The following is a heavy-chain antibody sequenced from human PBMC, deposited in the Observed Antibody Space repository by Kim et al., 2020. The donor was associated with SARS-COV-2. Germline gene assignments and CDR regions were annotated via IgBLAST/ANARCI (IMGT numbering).Heavy chain of an antibody. V-gene: IGHV4-39*01. CDR1: GGSISSSSYY. CDR2: IYYSGST. J-gene: IGHJ5*02. Sequence: SETLSLTCTVSGGSISSSSYYWGWIRQPPGKGLEWIGSIYYSGSTYYNPSLKSRVTISVDTSKNQFSLKLSSVTAADTAVYYCARHPDVLLNWFDPWGQGTLVTVSS. D-gene: IGHD3-10*01. CDR3: ARHPDVLLNWFDP.